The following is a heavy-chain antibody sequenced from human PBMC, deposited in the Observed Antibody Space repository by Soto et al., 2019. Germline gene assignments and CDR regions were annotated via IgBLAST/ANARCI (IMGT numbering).Heavy chain of an antibody. CDR1: GGTFSSYA. V-gene: IGHV1-69*13. CDR2: IIPIFGTA. D-gene: IGHD3-9*01. CDR3: AREKAYYILTGYYICHTNWFDT. Sequence: SSVQVSCKASGGTFSSYAISWVRQAPGQGLEWMGGIIPIFGTANYAQKFQGRVTITADESTSTAYMELSSLRSEDTAVYYCAREKAYYILTGYYICHTNWFDTWGQGTLVTVSS. J-gene: IGHJ5*02.